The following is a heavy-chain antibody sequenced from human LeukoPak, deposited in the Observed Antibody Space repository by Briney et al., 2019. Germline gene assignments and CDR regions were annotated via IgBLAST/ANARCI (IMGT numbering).Heavy chain of an antibody. D-gene: IGHD1-7*01. Sequence: GGSLRLSCAASGFTFSSYGMHWVRQAPGKGLEWVSAISGSGGSTYYADSVKGRFTISRDNSKNTLFLQMNSLRAEDTAVYYCAKRRGLELLYYYYMDVWGKGTTVTVSS. CDR3: AKRRGLELLYYYYMDV. CDR1: GFTFSSYG. J-gene: IGHJ6*03. V-gene: IGHV3-23*01. CDR2: ISGSGGST.